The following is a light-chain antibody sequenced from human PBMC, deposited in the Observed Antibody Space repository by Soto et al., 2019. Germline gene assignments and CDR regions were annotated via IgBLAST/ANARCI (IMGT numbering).Light chain of an antibody. CDR1: SSDVGSYNL. J-gene: IGLJ1*01. V-gene: IGLV2-23*02. Sequence: SVLTQPASVSGSPGQSITISCTGTSSDVGSYNLVSWYQQHPGKAPKLMIYEVSKRPSGVSNRFSGSKSGNTASLTISGLQAEDEAVYYCCSYAGSSTPYVFGTGTKVTVL. CDR2: EVS. CDR3: CSYAGSSTPYV.